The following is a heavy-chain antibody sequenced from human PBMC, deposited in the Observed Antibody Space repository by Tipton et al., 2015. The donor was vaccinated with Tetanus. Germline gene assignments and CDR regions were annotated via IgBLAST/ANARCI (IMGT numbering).Heavy chain of an antibody. Sequence: TLSLTCTVFGGSVSGGSYYWAWIRQPPGKGLEYIGYILYGGSTHYNPSLKSRVTVSADPSENQFSLNLSSVTAADTAVYYCARIHDFWSGYFDFWGQGTLVTVTS. V-gene: IGHV4-61*01. J-gene: IGHJ4*02. CDR2: ILYGGST. CDR1: GGSVSGGSYY. CDR3: ARIHDFWSGYFDF. D-gene: IGHD3-3*01.